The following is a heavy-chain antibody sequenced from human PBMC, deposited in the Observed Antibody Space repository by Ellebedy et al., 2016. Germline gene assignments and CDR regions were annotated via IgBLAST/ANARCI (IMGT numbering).Heavy chain of an antibody. Sequence: ASVKVSXXASGYTFTSYGISWVRQAPGQGLEWMGWISAYNGNTNYAQKLQDRVTMTTDTSTSTAYMELRSLRSDDTAVYYCARYKVPAAMPDYWGQGTLVTVSS. J-gene: IGHJ4*02. D-gene: IGHD2-2*01. V-gene: IGHV1-18*01. CDR3: ARYKVPAAMPDY. CDR2: ISAYNGNT. CDR1: GYTFTSYG.